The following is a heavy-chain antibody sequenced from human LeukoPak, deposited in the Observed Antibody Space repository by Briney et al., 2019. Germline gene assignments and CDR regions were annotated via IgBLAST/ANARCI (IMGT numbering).Heavy chain of an antibody. J-gene: IGHJ6*02. V-gene: IGHV1-18*01. CDR1: GYTFTSYG. Sequence: GASVKVSRKASGYTFTSYGISWVRQAPGQGLEWMGWISAYNGNTNYAQKLQGRVTMTTDTSTSTAYMELRSLRSDDTAVYYCARDGIWFGELPMDVWGQGTTVTVSS. CDR2: ISAYNGNT. D-gene: IGHD3-10*01. CDR3: ARDGIWFGELPMDV.